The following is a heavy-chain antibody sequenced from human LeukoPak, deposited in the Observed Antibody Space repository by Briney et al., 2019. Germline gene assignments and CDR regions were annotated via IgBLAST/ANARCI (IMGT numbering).Heavy chain of an antibody. CDR1: GGTFSSYA. Sequence: ASVTVSCKASGGTFSSYAISWVRQAPGQGLEWMGGIIPIFGTANYAQKFQGRVTITADESTSTAYMELSSLRSEDTAVYYCARAPVVPAAMLAFDIWGQGTMVTVSS. V-gene: IGHV1-69*13. D-gene: IGHD2-2*01. J-gene: IGHJ3*02. CDR3: ARAPVVPAAMLAFDI. CDR2: IIPIFGTA.